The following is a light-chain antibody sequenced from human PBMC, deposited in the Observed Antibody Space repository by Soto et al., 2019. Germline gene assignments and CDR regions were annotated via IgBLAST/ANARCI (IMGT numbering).Light chain of an antibody. CDR2: GAS. CDR1: QSVSSN. J-gene: IGKJ1*01. V-gene: IGKV3-15*01. Sequence: EIVMTQSAAAVSLSPGERATLSCRASQSVSSNLAWYQQKPGQAPRLLIYGASTRATGIPARFSGSGSGTEFTLTISSLQSEDFAVYYCQQYNNWPSWTFGQGTKVDI. CDR3: QQYNNWPSWT.